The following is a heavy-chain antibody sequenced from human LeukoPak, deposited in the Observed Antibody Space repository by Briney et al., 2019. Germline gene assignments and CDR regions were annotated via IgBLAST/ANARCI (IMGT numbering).Heavy chain of an antibody. CDR3: ARLSGKMATKIDY. Sequence: GASVKVSCKASGGTFSSYAISWVRQAPGQGLEWMGWINPNSGGTNYAQKFQGRVTMTRDTSISTAYMELSRLRSDDAAVYYCARLSGKMATKIDYWGQGTLVTVSS. V-gene: IGHV1-2*02. J-gene: IGHJ4*02. CDR2: INPNSGGT. D-gene: IGHD5-24*01. CDR1: GGTFSSYA.